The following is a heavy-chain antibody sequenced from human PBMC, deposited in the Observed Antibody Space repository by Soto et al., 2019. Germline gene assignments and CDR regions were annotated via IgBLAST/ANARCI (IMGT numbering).Heavy chain of an antibody. J-gene: IGHJ6*02. Sequence: GRSLRLSCAASGFTFSYYGIHWVRQAPGKGLEWVAAISSDGSKEYYADSVKGRFTISRDNSKNTLYLQMNSLRAEDTAVYYCAKGNRNYVGPGMDVWGQGTTVTVSS. CDR1: GFTFSYYG. CDR2: ISSDGSKE. D-gene: IGHD4-4*01. CDR3: AKGNRNYVGPGMDV. V-gene: IGHV3-30*12.